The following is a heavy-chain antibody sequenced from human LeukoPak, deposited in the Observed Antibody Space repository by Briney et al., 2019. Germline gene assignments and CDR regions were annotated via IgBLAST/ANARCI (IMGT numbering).Heavy chain of an antibody. CDR3: ARVYYDFWSGYYDWNYYYYMDV. D-gene: IGHD3-3*01. Sequence: PGGSLRLSCAASGFTFSSYSMNWVRQAPGKGLEWVSSISSSSSYIYYADSVKGRFTISRDNAKNSLYLQMNSLRAEDTAVYYCARVYYDFWSGYYDWNYYYYMDVWGKGTTVTVSS. J-gene: IGHJ6*03. CDR2: ISSSSSYI. V-gene: IGHV3-21*01. CDR1: GFTFSSYS.